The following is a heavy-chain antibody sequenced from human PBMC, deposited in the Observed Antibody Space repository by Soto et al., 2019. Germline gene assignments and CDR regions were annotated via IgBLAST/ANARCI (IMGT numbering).Heavy chain of an antibody. J-gene: IGHJ2*01. D-gene: IGHD2-21*02. CDR3: ARGAGQVMDIVVVTAPPYWYFDL. V-gene: IGHV1-46*01. CDR1: GYTFTSYY. Sequence: ASVKVSCKASGYTFTSYYMHWVRQAPGQGLEWMGIINPSGGSTSYAQKFQGRVTMTRDTSTSTVYMELSSLRSEDTAVYYCARGAGQVMDIVVVTAPPYWYFDLWGRGTLVTVSS. CDR2: INPSGGST.